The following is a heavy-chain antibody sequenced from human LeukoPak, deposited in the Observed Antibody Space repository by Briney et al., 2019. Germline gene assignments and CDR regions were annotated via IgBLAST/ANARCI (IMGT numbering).Heavy chain of an antibody. Sequence: GGSLRLSCAASGFTFSSYSMNWVRQAPGKGLEWVSSISSSSSYIYYADSVKGRFTISRDNAKNSLYLQMNSLRAEDTAVYYCARDLPISYDSSGYWEFDYWGQGTLVTVSS. V-gene: IGHV3-21*01. CDR2: ISSSSSYI. D-gene: IGHD3-22*01. CDR1: GFTFSSYS. J-gene: IGHJ4*02. CDR3: ARDLPISYDSSGYWEFDY.